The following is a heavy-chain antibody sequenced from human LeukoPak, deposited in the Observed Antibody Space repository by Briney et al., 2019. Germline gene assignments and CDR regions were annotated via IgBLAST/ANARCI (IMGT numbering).Heavy chain of an antibody. J-gene: IGHJ6*02. D-gene: IGHD3-10*01. CDR1: EFTSSSYN. CDR3: ARDSGDGSGTYYPYGMDV. V-gene: IGHV3-21*01. Sequence: PGGSLRLSCAASEFTSSSYNMNRVRQAPGKGLEWVSSISGSSIYMYYADSVKGRFTISRDNAENSLYLQMNSLRAEDTAVYFCARDSGDGSGTYYPYGMDVWGQGTTVTVSS. CDR2: ISGSSIYM.